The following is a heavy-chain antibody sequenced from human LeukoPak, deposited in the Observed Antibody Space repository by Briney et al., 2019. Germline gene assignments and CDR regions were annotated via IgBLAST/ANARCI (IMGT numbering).Heavy chain of an antibody. CDR1: GYTFTSYG. D-gene: IGHD2-15*01. CDR3: ASGVVVAATQRFDY. Sequence: ASVKVSCKASGYTFTSYGISWVRHAPGQGLEWMGWISAYNGNTNYAQKLQGRVTITADESTSTAYMELSSLRSEDTAVYYCASGVVVAATQRFDYWGQGTLVTVSS. CDR2: ISAYNGNT. V-gene: IGHV1-18*04. J-gene: IGHJ4*02.